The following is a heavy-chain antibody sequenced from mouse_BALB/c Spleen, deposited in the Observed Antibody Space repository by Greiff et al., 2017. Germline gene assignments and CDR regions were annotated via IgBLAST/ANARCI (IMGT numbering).Heavy chain of an antibody. V-gene: IGHV3-2*02. D-gene: IGHD1-1*02. CDR1: GYSITSDYA. Sequence: DVQLQESGPGLVKPSQSLSLTCTVTGYSITSDYAWNWIRQFPGNKLEWIGYISYSGSTSYNPSLKRRISITRDTSKNQFFLQLNSVTTEDTATYYCARRVAYWGQGTPVTVSA. CDR2: ISYSGST. J-gene: IGHJ3*01. CDR3: ARRVAY.